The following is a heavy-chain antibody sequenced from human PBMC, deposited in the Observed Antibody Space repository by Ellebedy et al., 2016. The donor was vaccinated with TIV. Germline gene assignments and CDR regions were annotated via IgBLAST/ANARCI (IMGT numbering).Heavy chain of an antibody. CDR3: ARDRGSYAFDY. J-gene: IGHJ4*02. Sequence: AASVKVSCKASGYSFTTYGIGWVRQAPGQGLEWMGWISTYNGETNYAQKLQDRVTMTTDTSTSTVYMELRSLRSDDTAVYYCARDRGSYAFDYWGQGTLVTVSS. D-gene: IGHD1-26*01. CDR2: ISTYNGET. CDR1: GYSFTTYG. V-gene: IGHV1-18*01.